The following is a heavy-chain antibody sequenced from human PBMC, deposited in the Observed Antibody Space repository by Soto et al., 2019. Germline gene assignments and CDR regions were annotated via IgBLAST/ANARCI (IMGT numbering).Heavy chain of an antibody. CDR3: ARDDQYYYDISGPGAYYYYGINV. V-gene: IGHV4-61*01. CDR2: IYYSGST. Sequence: SETLSLTCTVSGGSVSSGSYYWSWIRQPPGKGLEWIGYIYYSGSTNYNPSLKSRVTISVDTSKNQFSLKLSSVTAADTAVYYCARDDQYYYDISGPGAYYYYGINVCGQGTTFPVSS. CDR1: GGSVSSGSYY. D-gene: IGHD3-22*01. J-gene: IGHJ6*02.